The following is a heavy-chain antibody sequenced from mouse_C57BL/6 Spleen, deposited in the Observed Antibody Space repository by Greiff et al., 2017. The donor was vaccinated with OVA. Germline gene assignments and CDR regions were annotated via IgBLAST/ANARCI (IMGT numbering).Heavy chain of an antibody. D-gene: IGHD2-1*01. CDR3: ATIYSDYAMDY. CDR2: INPNNGGT. Sequence: VQLQQSGPELVKPGASVKISCKASGYTFTDYYMNWVKQSHGKSLEWIGDINPNNGGTSYNQKFKGKATLTVDKSSSTAYMELRSLTSEDSAVYYCATIYSDYAMDYWGQGTSVTVSS. J-gene: IGHJ4*01. V-gene: IGHV1-26*01. CDR1: GYTFTDYY.